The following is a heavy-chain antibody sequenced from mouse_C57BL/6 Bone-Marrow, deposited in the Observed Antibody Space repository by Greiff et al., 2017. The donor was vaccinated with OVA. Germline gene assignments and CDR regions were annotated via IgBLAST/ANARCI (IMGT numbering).Heavy chain of an antibody. CDR2: IDPSDSYT. V-gene: IGHV1-59*01. CDR3: AVYGIYGDYFDY. CDR1: GYTFTSYW. J-gene: IGHJ2*01. Sequence: QVQLQQSGAELVRPGTSVKLSCKASGYTFTSYWMHWVKQRPGQGLEWIGVIDPSDSYTNYNQKFKGKATLTVDTSSSTAYMQLSSLTSEDSAVYYCAVYGIYGDYFDYWGQGTTLTVSS. D-gene: IGHD2-1*01.